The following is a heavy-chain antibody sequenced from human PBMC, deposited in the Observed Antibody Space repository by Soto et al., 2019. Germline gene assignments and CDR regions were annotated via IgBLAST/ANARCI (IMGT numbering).Heavy chain of an antibody. J-gene: IGHJ4*02. CDR3: ARGWSSSSSRRPFDY. D-gene: IGHD6-6*01. CDR1: GGSFSGYY. CDR2: INHSGST. V-gene: IGHV4-34*01. Sequence: SETLSLTCAVYGGSFSGYYWSWIRQPPGKGLEWIGEINHSGSTNYNPSLKSRVTISVDTSKNQFSLKLSSVTTADTAVYYCARGWSSSSSRRPFDYWGQGTLVTVSS.